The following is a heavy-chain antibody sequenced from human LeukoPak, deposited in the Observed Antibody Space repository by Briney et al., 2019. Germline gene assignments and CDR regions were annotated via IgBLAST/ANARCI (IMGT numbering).Heavy chain of an antibody. D-gene: IGHD3-10*01. Sequence: GGSLRLSCAASRFSFSDYYMSWIRQAPGKGLEWVSYISSSGSTIYYADSVKGRFTISRDNAKNSLYLLMNSLRAEDTAVYYCAREQYYGSGSYYICWFDTWGQGSLVTVSS. CDR3: AREQYYGSGSYYICWFDT. CDR2: ISSSGSTI. J-gene: IGHJ5*02. V-gene: IGHV3-11*04. CDR1: RFSFSDYY.